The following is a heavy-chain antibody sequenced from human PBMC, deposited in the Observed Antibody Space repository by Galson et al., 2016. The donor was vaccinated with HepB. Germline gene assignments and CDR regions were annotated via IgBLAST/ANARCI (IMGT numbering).Heavy chain of an antibody. CDR3: ARDTSSNMRADW. Sequence: SLRLSCAASGFSVSDDYMSWVRQAPGKGLEWVSIIYSAGRTYYADSAKGRFTISRDSTRNTLYLQMNSLSPDDTAVYYCARDTSSNMRADWWGQGTLVTVSS. CDR2: IYSAGRT. D-gene: IGHD3-16*01. CDR1: GFSVSDDY. V-gene: IGHV3-53*01. J-gene: IGHJ4*02.